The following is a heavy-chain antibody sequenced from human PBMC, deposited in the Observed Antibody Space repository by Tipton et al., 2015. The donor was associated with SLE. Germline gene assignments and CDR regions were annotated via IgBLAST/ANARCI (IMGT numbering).Heavy chain of an antibody. D-gene: IGHD6-6*01. CDR1: GFTFDDYA. CDR2: ISWNSGSI. Sequence: SLRLSCAASGFTFDDYAMHWVRQAPGKGLEWVSGISWNSGSIGYADSVKGRFTISRDNAKNSLYLQMNSLRAEDTALYYCARGRRSIAARRGPAFDYWGQGTLVTVSS. V-gene: IGHV3-9*01. J-gene: IGHJ4*02. CDR3: ARGRRSIAARRGPAFDY.